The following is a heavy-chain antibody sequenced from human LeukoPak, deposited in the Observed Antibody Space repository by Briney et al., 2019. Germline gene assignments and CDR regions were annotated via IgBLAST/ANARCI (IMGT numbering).Heavy chain of an antibody. CDR3: VRHPSSTLVGVVTAFDL. D-gene: IGHD3-3*01. J-gene: IGHJ2*01. CDR2: ISHSGVT. V-gene: IGHV4-34*01. Sequence: PSETLSLTCAVYGGSFSGSYWGWIRHSPGKGLELIGEISHSGVTAYNPSLKSRVTISLDTSNSQFSLKLFSVTAADTAVYYCVRHPSSTLVGVVTAFDLWGRGTLVTVSS. CDR1: GGSFSGSY.